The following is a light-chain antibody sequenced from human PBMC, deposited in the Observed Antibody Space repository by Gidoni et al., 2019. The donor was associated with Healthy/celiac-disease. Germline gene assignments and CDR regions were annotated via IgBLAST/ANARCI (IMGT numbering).Light chain of an antibody. CDR1: SLRSSY. CDR2: GKN. V-gene: IGLV3-19*01. J-gene: IGLJ1*01. Sequence: SSELTQDPAVSVALGQTVRITCPGDSLRSSYASWYQQKPGQAPVLVIYGKNNRPSGIPDRFSGSSSGNTASLTITGAQAEDEADYYCNSRDSSGNHVFGTGTKVTVL. CDR3: NSRDSSGNHV.